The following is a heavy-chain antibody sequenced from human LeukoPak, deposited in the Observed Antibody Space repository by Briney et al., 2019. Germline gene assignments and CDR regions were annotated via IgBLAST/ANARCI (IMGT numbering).Heavy chain of an antibody. D-gene: IGHD2-15*01. V-gene: IGHV4-59*08. CDR3: ARPYQGYCSGGSCYDWDY. CDR1: GDSISGYY. CDR2: VYFSGST. Sequence: SETLSLTCTVSGDSISGYYWSWIRQPPGEGLQWIGFVYFSGSTNYNPSLKSRVTISVDMSKNHFSLKLSSVTAADTAVYYCARPYQGYCSGGSCYDWDYWGQGTLVTVSS. J-gene: IGHJ4*02.